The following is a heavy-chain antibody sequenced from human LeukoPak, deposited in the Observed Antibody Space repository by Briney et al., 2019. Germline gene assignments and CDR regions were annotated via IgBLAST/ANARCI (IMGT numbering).Heavy chain of an antibody. D-gene: IGHD6-6*01. CDR2: IYYSGST. J-gene: IGHJ3*02. V-gene: IGHV4-59*12. CDR3: ARTSIAARRANAFDI. Sequence: SSETLSLTCTVSGGSISSYYWSWIRQPPGKGLEWIGYIYYSGSTNYNPSLKGRVTISVDTSKNQFSLKLSSVTAADTAVYYCARTSIAARRANAFDIWGQGTMVTVSS. CDR1: GGSISSYY.